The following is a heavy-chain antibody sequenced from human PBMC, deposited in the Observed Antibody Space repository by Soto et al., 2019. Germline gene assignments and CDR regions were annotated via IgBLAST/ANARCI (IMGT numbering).Heavy chain of an antibody. CDR3: ARDRGYCSGGSCNWFDP. CDR1: GGTFSSYA. CDR2: IIPIFGTA. D-gene: IGHD2-15*01. V-gene: IGHV1-69*01. Sequence: QVQLVQSGAEVKKPGSSVKVSCKASGGTFSSYAISWVRQAPGQGLEWMGGIIPIFGTANYAQKFQGRVTITEDESTSTDYMELSSLRSEDTAVYYCARDRGYCSGGSCNWFDPWGQGTLVTVSS. J-gene: IGHJ5*02.